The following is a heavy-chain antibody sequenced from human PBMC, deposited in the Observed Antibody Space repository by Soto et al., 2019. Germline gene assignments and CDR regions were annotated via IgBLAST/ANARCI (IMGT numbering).Heavy chain of an antibody. CDR1: GGSFIGYY. CDR2: INHSGST. CDR3: ARVSGATRGFLKRDRPYYYYGMDV. V-gene: IGHV4-34*01. Sequence: SETLSLTCAVYGGSFIGYYWSWILQPPWKGLEWIGEINHSGSTNYNPSLKSRVTISVDTSKNQFSLKLSSVTAADTAVYYCARVSGATRGFLKRDRPYYYYGMDVWGQGTTVTVSS. J-gene: IGHJ6*02. D-gene: IGHD1-26*01.